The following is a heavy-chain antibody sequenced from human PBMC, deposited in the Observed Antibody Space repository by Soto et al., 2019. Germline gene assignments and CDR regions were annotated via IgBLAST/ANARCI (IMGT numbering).Heavy chain of an antibody. J-gene: IGHJ4*02. CDR1: GGSISRGGYY. D-gene: IGHD3-16*01. Sequence: QVQLQESGPGLVKPSQTLSLTCPVSGGSISRGGYYWSWIRQHPGKGLEWIGYIYYSGSTYYNPSIKGRVTTSVDTSKNQLSLKLCSVTAADTAVYYCARVIRQGPLRGAIDYWGQGTLVTVSS. CDR3: ARVIRQGPLRGAIDY. V-gene: IGHV4-31*03. CDR2: IYYSGST.